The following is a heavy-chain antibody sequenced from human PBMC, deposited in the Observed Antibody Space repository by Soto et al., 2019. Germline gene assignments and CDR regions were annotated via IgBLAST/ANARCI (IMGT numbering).Heavy chain of an antibody. D-gene: IGHD4-17*01. J-gene: IGHJ2*01. V-gene: IGHV1-3*01. CDR3: ARVGTTVTTYWYFDL. CDR2: INAGNGNT. Sequence: QVQLVQSGAEVRKPGASVKVSCKASGYSFANYVIYWVRQAPGQMLEWMGWINAGNGNTKYSQKFQGRVTITRDTSATTAYMELSSLRSEDTAVYYCARVGTTVTTYWYFDLWGRGTLVTVSS. CDR1: GYSFANYV.